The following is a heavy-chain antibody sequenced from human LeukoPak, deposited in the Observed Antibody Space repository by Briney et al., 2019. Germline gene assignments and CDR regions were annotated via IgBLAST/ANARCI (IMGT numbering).Heavy chain of an antibody. CDR1: GITFSRYG. CDR3: AKLGDILTGYPYYFDY. CDR2: ISYDGSNK. Sequence: GGSLRLSCAASGITFSRYGMHWVRQAPGKGLEWVAVISYDGSNKYYADSVKGRFTISRDNSKNTLYLQMNSLRAEDTAVYYCAKLGDILTGYPYYFDYWGQGTLVTVSS. V-gene: IGHV3-30*18. J-gene: IGHJ4*02. D-gene: IGHD3-9*01.